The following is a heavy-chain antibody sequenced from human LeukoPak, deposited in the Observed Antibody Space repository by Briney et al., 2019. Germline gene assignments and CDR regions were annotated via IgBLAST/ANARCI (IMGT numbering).Heavy chain of an antibody. J-gene: IGHJ4*02. Sequence: GGSLRLSCAASGFTFSSYGMHWVRQAPGEGLEWVAFIRSDTSDKYYADSVKGRFTISRDNSKNTLYLQMNSLRAEDTAVYYCAKVGRSYHYDSSAYCSYFDYWGQGTLVTVSS. CDR1: GFTFSSYG. V-gene: IGHV3-30*02. D-gene: IGHD3-22*01. CDR2: IRSDTSDK. CDR3: AKVGRSYHYDSSAYCSYFDY.